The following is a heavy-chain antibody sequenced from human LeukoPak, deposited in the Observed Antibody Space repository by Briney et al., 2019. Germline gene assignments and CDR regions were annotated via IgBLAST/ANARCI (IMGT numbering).Heavy chain of an antibody. V-gene: IGHV3-66*02. Sequence: PGGSLRLSCAASGFTVSSNYMSWVRQAPGKGLEWVSVIYSGGSTYYAESVKGRFTISRHNSKNTLYLQMNSLRAEDTAVYYCAIRLDIVAIRAYYMDVWGKGTTVTVSS. CDR1: GFTVSSNY. J-gene: IGHJ6*03. D-gene: IGHD5-12*01. CDR3: AIRLDIVAIRAYYMDV. CDR2: IYSGGST.